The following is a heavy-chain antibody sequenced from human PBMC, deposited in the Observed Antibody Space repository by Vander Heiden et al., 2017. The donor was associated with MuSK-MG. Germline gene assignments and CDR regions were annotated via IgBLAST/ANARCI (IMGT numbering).Heavy chain of an antibody. CDR1: GYTFTRVD. V-gene: IGHV1-18*01. CDR3: ARLRDFEWTTGSYLDF. CDR2: ISAHNGDT. Sequence: QVQLAQSGAEVKKPGASVKVSCKASGYTFTRVDIGWVRQAPGQGPEWMGWISAHNGDTHYAQKFQDRVTMTTDTSRTIAYMELRSLRTDDTALYYCARLRDFEWTTGSYLDFWGQGTLVTVSS. J-gene: IGHJ4*02. D-gene: IGHD3-9*01.